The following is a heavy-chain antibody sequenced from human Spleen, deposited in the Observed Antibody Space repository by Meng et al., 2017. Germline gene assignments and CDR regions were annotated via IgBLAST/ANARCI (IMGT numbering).Heavy chain of an antibody. V-gene: IGHV1-69*04. CDR1: GYTFTSYG. J-gene: IGHJ4*02. Sequence: SVKVSCKASGYTFTSYGISWVRQAPGQGLEWMGRIIPILDITNYAPRFQGRVTITADTSTSTAYMELSSLTSEDTAVYYCAKSEYDYGDDITFWGQGTLVTVSS. CDR2: IIPILDIT. CDR3: AKSEYDYGDDITF. D-gene: IGHD4-17*01.